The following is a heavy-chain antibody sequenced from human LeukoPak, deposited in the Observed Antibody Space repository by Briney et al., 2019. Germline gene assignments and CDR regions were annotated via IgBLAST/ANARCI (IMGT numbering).Heavy chain of an antibody. D-gene: IGHD3-22*01. CDR2: INPNSGGT. CDR3: ARLRPNSSGYYLVAFDI. V-gene: IGHV1-2*06. CDR1: GCTFTGYY. Sequence: ASVKVSYKASGCTFTGYYMHWVRQAPGQGLEWMGRINPNSGGTNYAQKFQGRVTMTRDTSISTAYMELSRLRSDDTAVYYCARLRPNSSGYYLVAFDIWGQGTMVTVSS. J-gene: IGHJ3*02.